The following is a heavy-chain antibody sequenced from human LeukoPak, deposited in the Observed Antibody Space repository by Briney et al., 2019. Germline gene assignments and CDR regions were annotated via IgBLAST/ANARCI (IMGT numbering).Heavy chain of an antibody. CDR3: ARLQAPFTGGLYFFDY. Sequence: SETLSLTCTVSGGSINSSSYYWGWVRQPPGKGLEWIGSMYYRGSTYYNPSLKSRVTISVDTSKNQFSLKLSSVTAADTAVYYCARLQAPFTGGLYFFDYWGQGTLVTVSS. CDR2: MYYRGST. J-gene: IGHJ4*02. D-gene: IGHD3-16*01. V-gene: IGHV4-39*07. CDR1: GGSINSSSYY.